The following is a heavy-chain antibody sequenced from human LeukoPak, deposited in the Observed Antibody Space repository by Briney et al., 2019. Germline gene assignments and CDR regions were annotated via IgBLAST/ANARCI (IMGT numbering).Heavy chain of an antibody. CDR3: ARESFFAFQI. CDR2: INSDGSTT. V-gene: IGHV3-74*01. Sequence: PGGSLRLSCAASGFTFSSYWMQWVRRAPGKGLVWVSRINSDGSTTSYADSEKGRFTISRDNAKNTLYLQMNSLRAEDTAVYYCARESFFAFQIWGQGTRVTVSS. D-gene: IGHD3-3*01. J-gene: IGHJ3*02. CDR1: GFTFSSYW.